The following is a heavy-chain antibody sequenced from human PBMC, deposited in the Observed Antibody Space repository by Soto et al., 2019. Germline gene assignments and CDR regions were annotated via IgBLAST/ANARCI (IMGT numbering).Heavy chain of an antibody. CDR1: GFSISSDAYY. D-gene: IGHD2-2*01. Sequence: SETLCLTCAVSGFSISSDAYYWIWLPQHQGKGREWIGYSCDSGSTYYNPSLKRRVTISVDTSKNQFSLKQSSVTDAEPAVYYFARGGRRDLVVVPAAPIATAPQAFDIWAQGTMVTVSS. J-gene: IGHJ3*02. CDR2: SCDSGST. CDR3: ARGGRRDLVVVPAAPIATAPQAFDI. V-gene: IGHV4-31*11.